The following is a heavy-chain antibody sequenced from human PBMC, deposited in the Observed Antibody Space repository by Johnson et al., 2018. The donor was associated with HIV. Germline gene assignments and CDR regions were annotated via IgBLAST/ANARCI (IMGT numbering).Heavy chain of an antibody. CDR1: GFTFSSYA. CDR3: AVGLNTDAFDI. J-gene: IGHJ3*02. D-gene: IGHD3/OR15-3a*01. CDR2: ISYDGSNK. V-gene: IGHV3-30-3*01. Sequence: QVQLVESGGGVVQPGRSLRLSCAASGFTFSSYAMHWVRQAPGKGLEWVAVISYDGSNKYYADSVKGRFTISRDNSKNQRYRQMNSLRAEDPAVYYCAVGLNTDAFDIWGQGTMVTVSS.